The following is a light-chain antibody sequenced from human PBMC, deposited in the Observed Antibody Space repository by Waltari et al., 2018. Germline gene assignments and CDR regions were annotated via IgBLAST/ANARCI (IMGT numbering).Light chain of an antibody. CDR2: GTS. J-gene: IGKJ1*01. CDR1: QSLSSIY. Sequence: EIVLTQSPGTLSLSPGERATLPCRASQSLSSIYLAWYQQKPGQAPRLLIYGTSSRATGIPDRFSGSGSGTDFTLTISRLEAEDFAVYYCQQFDSSPGTFGQGTKVEIK. CDR3: QQFDSSPGT. V-gene: IGKV3-20*01.